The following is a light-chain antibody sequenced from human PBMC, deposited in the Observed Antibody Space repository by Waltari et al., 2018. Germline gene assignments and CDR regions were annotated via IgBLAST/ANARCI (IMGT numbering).Light chain of an antibody. J-gene: IGLJ2*01. Sequence: SSDLTQDPAVSVALGQTVRITCQGDHLRSYYVSWYQQKPGQAPMLVIYDKDNRPSGIPERFSGSSSGNIASLTITGAQAEDEADYYCNSRDTRGNHFVVFGGGTKLTVL. V-gene: IGLV3-19*01. CDR1: HLRSYY. CDR2: DKD. CDR3: NSRDTRGNHFVV.